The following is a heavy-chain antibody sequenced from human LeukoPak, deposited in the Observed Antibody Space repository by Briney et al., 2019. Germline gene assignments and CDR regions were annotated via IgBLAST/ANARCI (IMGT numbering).Heavy chain of an antibody. CDR1: GFTFSSYS. D-gene: IGHD4/OR15-4a*01. CDR3: ASGAVSYAFDI. CDR2: ISGSSTTI. J-gene: IGHJ3*02. V-gene: IGHV3-48*02. Sequence: GGSLRLSCAASGFTFSSYSMNWVRQAPGKGLEWLSYISGSSTTIYNADSIKGRFTISRDNAKNSLYLQMNSLGDEDTAVYYCASGAVSYAFDIWGQGTMVTVSS.